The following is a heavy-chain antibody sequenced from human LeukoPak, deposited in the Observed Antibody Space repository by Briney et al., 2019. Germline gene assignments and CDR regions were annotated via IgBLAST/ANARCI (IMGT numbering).Heavy chain of an antibody. D-gene: IGHD2-21*02. CDR3: ARLVVTAIPYYGMDV. J-gene: IGHJ6*02. CDR2: IDPSDSYT. Sequence: GESLKISCKGSGYSFTSYWISWVRQMPGKGLEWMGRIDPSDSYTNYSLSFQGHVTISADKSISTAYLQWSSLKASDTAMYYCARLVVTAIPYYGMDVWGQGTTVTVSS. V-gene: IGHV5-10-1*01. CDR1: GYSFTSYW.